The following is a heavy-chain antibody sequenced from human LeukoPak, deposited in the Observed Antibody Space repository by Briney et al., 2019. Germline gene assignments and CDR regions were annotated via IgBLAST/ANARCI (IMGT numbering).Heavy chain of an antibody. CDR3: APGPEWNDAFDI. V-gene: IGHV1-2*02. CDR1: GYTFTGYY. J-gene: IGHJ3*02. D-gene: IGHD3-3*01. Sequence: AASVKVSXKASGYTFTGYYMHWVRQAPGQGLEWMGWINPNSGGTNYAQKFQGRVTMTRDTSISTAYMELSRLRSDDTAVYYCAPGPEWNDAFDIWGQGTMVTVSS. CDR2: INPNSGGT.